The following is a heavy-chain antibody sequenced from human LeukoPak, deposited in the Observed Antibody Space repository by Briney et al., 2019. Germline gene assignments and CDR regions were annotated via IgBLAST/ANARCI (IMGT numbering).Heavy chain of an antibody. CDR1: GFTFTSYY. CDR3: ARGRSSWYFNL. V-gene: IGHV1-46*01. D-gene: IGHD5/OR15-5a*01. CDR2: INPSGGST. J-gene: IGHJ2*01. Sequence: ASVNVSCKASGFTFTSYYMDWVRQAPGQGLEWMGKINPSGGSTKYAQKFQGRVTMTRDTSTSTVYMEMSSLRSEDTAVYYCARGRSSWYFNLWGRGTLVTVSS.